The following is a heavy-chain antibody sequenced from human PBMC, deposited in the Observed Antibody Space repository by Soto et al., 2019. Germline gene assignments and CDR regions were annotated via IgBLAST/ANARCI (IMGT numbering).Heavy chain of an antibody. CDR2: ISAYNGNT. V-gene: IGHV1-18*04. Sequence: ASVKVSCKASGYTFTSYGISWVRQAPGQGLEWMGWISAYNGNTNYAPKLQGRVTMTTDTSTSKAYMELRGLRSDDTAVYYCASFASRSGGHYSPDYWGQGTLVTVSS. D-gene: IGHD2-15*01. CDR3: ASFASRSGGHYSPDY. CDR1: GYTFTSYG. J-gene: IGHJ4*02.